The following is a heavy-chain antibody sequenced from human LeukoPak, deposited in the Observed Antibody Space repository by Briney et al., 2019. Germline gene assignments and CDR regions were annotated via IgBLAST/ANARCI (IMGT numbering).Heavy chain of an antibody. CDR3: AKDITLSAAAGTIDY. CDR2: IRYDGSNK. D-gene: IGHD6-13*01. Sequence: PGGSLRLSCAASGFTFSSYAMSWVRQAPGKGLEWVAFIRYDGSNKYYADSVKGRFTISRDNSKNTLYLQMNSLRAEDTAVYYCAKDITLSAAAGTIDYWGQGTLVTVSS. V-gene: IGHV3-30*02. J-gene: IGHJ4*02. CDR1: GFTFSSYA.